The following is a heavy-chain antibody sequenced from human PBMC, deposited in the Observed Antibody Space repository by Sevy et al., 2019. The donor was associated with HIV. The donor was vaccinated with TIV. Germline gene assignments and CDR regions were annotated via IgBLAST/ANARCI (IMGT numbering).Heavy chain of an antibody. J-gene: IGHJ4*02. CDR3: ARDIASVDY. Sequence: SETLSLTCTVSGYSINNGYYWGWIRQPPGKGLEWIGTIYHSGSTYYNPSLESRVTISVDTSKNQFCLNLTSVTAADTAVYYCARDIASVDYWGQGTLVTVSS. D-gene: IGHD6-13*01. CDR1: GYSINNGYY. CDR2: IYHSGST. V-gene: IGHV4-38-2*02.